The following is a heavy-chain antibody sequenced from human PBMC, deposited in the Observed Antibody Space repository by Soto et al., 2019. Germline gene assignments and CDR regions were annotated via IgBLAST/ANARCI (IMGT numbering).Heavy chain of an antibody. CDR1: GGSISSGGSY. V-gene: IGHV4-30-4*01. CDR2: IYYSGST. CDR3: GAMPILLAPGPMHV. J-gene: IGHJ6*02. Sequence: SETLSVTWSGSGGSISSGGSYWSWIRQPPGKGLEWIGYIYYSGSTSYNASLKSRTSISADPSNNQFSLKLHSLTAADTAVYFCGAMPILLAPGPMHVRGPGTSVTVSS. D-gene: IGHD2-15*01.